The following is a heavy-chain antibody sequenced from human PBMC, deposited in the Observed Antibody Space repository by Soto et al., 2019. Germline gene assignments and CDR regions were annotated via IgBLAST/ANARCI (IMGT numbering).Heavy chain of an antibody. J-gene: IGHJ6*03. D-gene: IGHD1-26*01. V-gene: IGHV3-74*01. Sequence: EVQLVESGGGLVQPGGSLILSCAASGFSFSIYWMHWVRQAPGKGLVWVSRIITEGSSTSYADSVKGRFTISRDNAKNTLYLQMNSLRAEDTAVYYCATGLSTRGYYMDAWGKGTTVTVSS. CDR3: ATGLSTRGYYMDA. CDR2: IITEGSST. CDR1: GFSFSIYW.